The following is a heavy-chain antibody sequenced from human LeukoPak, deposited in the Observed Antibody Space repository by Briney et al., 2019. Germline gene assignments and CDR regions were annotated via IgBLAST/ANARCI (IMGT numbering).Heavy chain of an antibody. CDR2: ISRSSTYI. D-gene: IGHD2-2*01. Sequence: PGGSLRLSCAASGFTFSTYNMNWVRQAPGKGLEWVSPISRSSTYIYYADSVKGRFTIPRDDAKNSLYLHLSSLRAEDTAVYYCARDEVSSTSSFDFWGQGTLVTVSS. CDR3: ARDEVSSTSSFDF. J-gene: IGHJ5*01. CDR1: GFTFSTYN. V-gene: IGHV3-21*01.